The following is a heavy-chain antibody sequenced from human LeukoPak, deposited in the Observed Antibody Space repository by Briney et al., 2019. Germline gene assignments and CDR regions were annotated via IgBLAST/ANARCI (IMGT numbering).Heavy chain of an antibody. CDR3: AKGPKWFGESHFDY. V-gene: IGHV3-23*01. CDR1: GFTFSSYA. J-gene: IGHJ4*02. Sequence: PGGSLRLSCAASGFTFSSYAMSWVRQAPGKGLEWVSAISGSGGSTYYADSAKGRFTISRDNSKNTLYLQMNSLRAEDTAVYYCAKGPKWFGESHFDYWGQGTLVTVSS. CDR2: ISGSGGST. D-gene: IGHD3-10*01.